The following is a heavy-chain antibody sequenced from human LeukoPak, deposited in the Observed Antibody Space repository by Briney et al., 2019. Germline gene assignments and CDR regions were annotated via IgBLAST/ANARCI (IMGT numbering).Heavy chain of an antibody. J-gene: IGHJ4*02. CDR1: GFTLSGYW. D-gene: IGHD3-10*01. V-gene: IGHV3-7*01. CDR3: ARRGVGELL. Sequence: PGGSLRLSCAAPGFTLSGYWMSWVRQAPGKGLEWVADINQDGSERHYVESVKGRFTISRDNAKNSLYLQMNSLRAEDTAVYYCARRGVGELLGGQGTLVTVSS. CDR2: INQDGSER.